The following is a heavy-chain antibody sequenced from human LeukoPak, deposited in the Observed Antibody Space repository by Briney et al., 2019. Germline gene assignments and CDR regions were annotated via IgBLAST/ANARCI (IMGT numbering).Heavy chain of an antibody. V-gene: IGHV4-34*01. Sequence: SETLSLTCAVYGGSFSGYYWSWIRQPPGKGLGWIGEINHSGSTNYNPSLKSRVTISVDTSKNQFSLKLSSVTAADTAVYYCARDKYTYFDYWGQGTLVTVSS. J-gene: IGHJ4*02. D-gene: IGHD2-2*02. CDR1: GGSFSGYY. CDR3: ARDKYTYFDY. CDR2: INHSGST.